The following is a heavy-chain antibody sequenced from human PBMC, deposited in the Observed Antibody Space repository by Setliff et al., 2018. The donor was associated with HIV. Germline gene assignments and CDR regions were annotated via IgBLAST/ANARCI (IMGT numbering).Heavy chain of an antibody. V-gene: IGHV4-59*08. CDR3: AGNQNWNGYAFPYIDV. Sequence: PSETLSLTCTVSGGSISNYYWTWIRQPPGKGLECIGYIYYDGSTNYNPSLKSRVTFSVDTSKNYFSLELTSVTAADTAVYYCAGNQNWNGYAFPYIDVWGKGTTVTVSS. D-gene: IGHD3-3*01. CDR1: GGSISNYY. J-gene: IGHJ6*03. CDR2: IYYDGST.